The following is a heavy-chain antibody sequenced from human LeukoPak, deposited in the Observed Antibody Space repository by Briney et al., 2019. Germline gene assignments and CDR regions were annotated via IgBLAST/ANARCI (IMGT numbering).Heavy chain of an antibody. D-gene: IGHD6-19*01. CDR2: IGYDGSNK. J-gene: IGHJ6*03. V-gene: IGHV3-33*06. CDR1: GFTFSSYG. CDR3: AKTTTGYSSGWYYYYYMDV. Sequence: PGRSLRLSCAASGFTFSSYGMHWVRQAPGKGLEWVAVIGYDGSNKYYADSVKGRFTISRDNSKNTLYLQMNSLRAEDTAVYYCAKTTTGYSSGWYYYYYMDVWGKGTTVTVSS.